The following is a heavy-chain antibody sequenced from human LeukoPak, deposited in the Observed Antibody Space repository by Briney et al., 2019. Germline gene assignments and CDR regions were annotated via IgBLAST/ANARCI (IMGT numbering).Heavy chain of an antibody. CDR3: ARGVGHMDV. J-gene: IGHJ6*02. Sequence: ASVKVSCKASGYTFTNYAIHWVRQAPGQRLEWMGWINAGNGNTIYSQKFQGRVTITRDTSASTAYMELSSLRSEDTAVYYCARGVGHMDVWGQGTTVTVSS. CDR1: GYTFTNYA. CDR2: INAGNGNT. V-gene: IGHV1-3*01.